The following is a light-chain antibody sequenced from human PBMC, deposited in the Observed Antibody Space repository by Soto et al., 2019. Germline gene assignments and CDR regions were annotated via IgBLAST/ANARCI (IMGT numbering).Light chain of an antibody. Sequence: QAVVTQPPSVSGAPGQRVTISCTGSSSNIGAGYDVHWYQQLPGTAPKLLIYGNSNRPSGVPDRFSGSKSGTSASLAITGLQAEDEADYYCSSNAGSNNLIFGGGTKLTVL. J-gene: IGLJ2*01. CDR1: SSNIGAGYD. CDR3: SSNAGSNNLI. CDR2: GNS. V-gene: IGLV1-40*01.